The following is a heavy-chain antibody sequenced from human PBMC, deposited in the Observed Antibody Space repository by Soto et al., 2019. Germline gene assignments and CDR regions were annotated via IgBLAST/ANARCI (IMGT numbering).Heavy chain of an antibody. CDR3: TRAPGQQWLASFDY. D-gene: IGHD6-19*01. CDR2: IRSKAYGGTT. V-gene: IGHV3-49*03. J-gene: IGHJ4*02. Sequence: GGSLRLSCTASGFTFGDYAMSWFRQAPGKGREWVGFIRSKAYGGTTEYAASVKGRFTISRDDSKSIAYLQMNSLKTEDTAVYYCTRAPGQQWLASFDYWGQGTLVTVSS. CDR1: GFTFGDYA.